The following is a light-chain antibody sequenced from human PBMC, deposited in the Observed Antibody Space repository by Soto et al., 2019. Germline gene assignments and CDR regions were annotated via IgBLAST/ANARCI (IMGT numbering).Light chain of an antibody. CDR3: QQNGSAPRT. CDR1: QSVSSSY. J-gene: IGKJ1*01. Sequence: EIVLTQSPGTLSLSPGERAALACRASQSVSSSYLAWYQQKPGQAPRLLIYGASSRATGIPDRFSGSGSGTDFPLTTSSGEAEDLGFYYCQQNGSAPRTFGQGTKVDIK. V-gene: IGKV3-20*01. CDR2: GAS.